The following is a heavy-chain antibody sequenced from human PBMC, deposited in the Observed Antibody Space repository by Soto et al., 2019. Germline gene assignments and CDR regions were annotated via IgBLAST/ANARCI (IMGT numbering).Heavy chain of an antibody. D-gene: IGHD3-10*01. CDR3: TRNPDYYGSGVFDY. Sequence: PGGSLRLSCTASGFTFGDYAMSWFRQAPGKGLEWVGFIRSKAYGGTTEYAASVKGRFTISRDDSKSIAYLQMNSLKTEDTAVYYCTRNPDYYGSGVFDYWGQGTLVTVS. CDR2: IRSKAYGGTT. J-gene: IGHJ4*02. V-gene: IGHV3-49*03. CDR1: GFTFGDYA.